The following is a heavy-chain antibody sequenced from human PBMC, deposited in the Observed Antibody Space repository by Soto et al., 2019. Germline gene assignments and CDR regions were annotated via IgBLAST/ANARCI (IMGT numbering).Heavy chain of an antibody. CDR3: ARALSLGGDY. V-gene: IGHV3-23*01. J-gene: IGHJ4*02. CDR1: GFIFSDYA. D-gene: IGHD3-16*01. CDR2: ISGSGDTT. Sequence: EVQLLESGGTLAQPGESLRLSCAASGFIFSDYAMSWVRQAPGKGLEWVSGISGSGDTTNYAASVRGRFTISRDNSKGTLYLQMNNLRAEDTAVYHCARALSLGGDYWGRGTLVTVSS.